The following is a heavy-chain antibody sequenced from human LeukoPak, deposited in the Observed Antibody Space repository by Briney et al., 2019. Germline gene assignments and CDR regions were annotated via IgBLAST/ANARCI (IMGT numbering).Heavy chain of an antibody. Sequence: ASEKVSCKASGYTFTSYGISWVRQAPGQGLEWMGWISAYNGNTNYAQKLQGRVTMTTDTSTSTAYMELRSLRSDDTAVYYCARDSGGYSYGEFDYWGQGTLVTVSS. V-gene: IGHV1-18*01. CDR2: ISAYNGNT. D-gene: IGHD5-18*01. CDR3: ARDSGGYSYGEFDY. J-gene: IGHJ4*02. CDR1: GYTFTSYG.